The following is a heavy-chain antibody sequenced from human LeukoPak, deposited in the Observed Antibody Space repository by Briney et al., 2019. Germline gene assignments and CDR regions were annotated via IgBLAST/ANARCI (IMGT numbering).Heavy chain of an antibody. CDR1: GGSVSSGSYY. CDR3: ARSIAFGYDAFDI. J-gene: IGHJ3*02. V-gene: IGHV4-61*01. Sequence: PSETLSLTCNVSGGSVSSGSYYWSWIRQPPGKGLEWIGYIYYSGSTNYNPSLKSRVTISVDTSKNQFSLKLSSVTAADTAVYYCARSIAFGYDAFDIWGQGTMVTVSS. D-gene: IGHD3-16*01. CDR2: IYYSGST.